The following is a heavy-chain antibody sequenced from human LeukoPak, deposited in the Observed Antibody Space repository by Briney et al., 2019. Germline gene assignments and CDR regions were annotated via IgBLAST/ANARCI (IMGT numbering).Heavy chain of an antibody. CDR3: ARGGEWELLNY. D-gene: IGHD1-26*01. V-gene: IGHV3-74*01. CDR2: INGDGRNI. J-gene: IGHJ4*02. CDR1: GFTFSSYW. Sequence: GGSLRLSCVASGFTFSSYWMHWVRQDPRKGLVWVSRINGDGRNINYADSMRGRFTISRDNAKNTLYLQMNTLRVEDTAVYYCARGGEWELLNYWGQGTLVTVSS.